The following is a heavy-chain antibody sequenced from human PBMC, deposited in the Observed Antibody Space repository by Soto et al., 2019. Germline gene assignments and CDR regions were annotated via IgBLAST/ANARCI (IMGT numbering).Heavy chain of an antibody. D-gene: IGHD3-10*01. Sequence: SETLSLTCTVSGGSISSSSYYWGWIRQPPGKGLEWIGSIYYSGSTYYNPSLKSRVTISVDTSKNQFSLKLGPVTAADTAVYYCARHPADYYGSGSYYRPLSYYYYMDVWGKGTTVTVSS. J-gene: IGHJ6*03. CDR3: ARHPADYYGSGSYYRPLSYYYYMDV. V-gene: IGHV4-39*01. CDR1: GGSISSSSYY. CDR2: IYYSGST.